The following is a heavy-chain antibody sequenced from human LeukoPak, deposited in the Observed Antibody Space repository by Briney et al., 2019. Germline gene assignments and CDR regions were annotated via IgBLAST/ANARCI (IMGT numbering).Heavy chain of an antibody. D-gene: IGHD6-13*01. J-gene: IGHJ5*02. CDR1: GFTFSSYE. CDR3: ARVIAAAGINWFDP. CDR2: ISGSGSST. V-gene: IGHV3-23*01. Sequence: QPGGSLRLSCAASGFTFSSYEMNWVRQAPGKGLEWVSAISGSGSSTYYADSVKGWFTISRDNSKNTLYLQMNSLRAEDTAVYYCARVIAAAGINWFDPWGQGTLVTVSS.